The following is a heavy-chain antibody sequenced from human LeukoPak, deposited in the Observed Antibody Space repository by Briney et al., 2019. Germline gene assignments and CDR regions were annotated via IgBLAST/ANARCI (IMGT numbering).Heavy chain of an antibody. V-gene: IGHV3-23*01. CDR1: GFTFSSYA. CDR2: ISGSGGST. J-gene: IGHJ4*02. CDR3: AKGHDYYDSSGYWIFYFDY. D-gene: IGHD3-22*01. Sequence: GSLRLSCAASGFTFSSYAMSWVRQAPGKGLEWVSAISGSGGSTYYADSVKGRFTISRDNSKNTLYLQMNSLRAEDTAVYYCAKGHDYYDSSGYWIFYFDYWGQGTLVTVSS.